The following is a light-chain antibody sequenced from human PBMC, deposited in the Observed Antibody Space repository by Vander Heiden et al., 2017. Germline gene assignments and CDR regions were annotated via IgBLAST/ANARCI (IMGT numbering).Light chain of an antibody. CDR3: QSYDSSLSGSRV. Sequence: QSVLTQPPSVSGAPGQRVTISCTWSRSNIGAGDDLHRYQQLPGTAPKLLIYGNSNRPSGVPDRFSGPKSGTSASLAITGLQAEDEADYYCQSYDSSLSGSRVFGGGTKLT. V-gene: IGLV1-40*01. J-gene: IGLJ3*02. CDR1: RSNIGAGDD. CDR2: GNS.